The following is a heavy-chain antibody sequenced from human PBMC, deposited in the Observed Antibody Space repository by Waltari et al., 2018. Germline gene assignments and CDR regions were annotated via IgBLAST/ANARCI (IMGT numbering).Heavy chain of an antibody. V-gene: IGHV4-39*07. D-gene: IGHD4-17*01. CDR2: IYYSGST. CDR1: GGSISSSSYY. Sequence: QLQLQESGPGLVKPSETLSLTCTVSGGSISSSSYYWGWIRQPPGKGLEWIGSIYYSGSTNYNPSLKSRVTISVDTSKNQFSLKLSSVTAADTAVYYCARKTYGDYDVYFDYWGQGTLVTVSS. CDR3: ARKTYGDYDVYFDY. J-gene: IGHJ4*02.